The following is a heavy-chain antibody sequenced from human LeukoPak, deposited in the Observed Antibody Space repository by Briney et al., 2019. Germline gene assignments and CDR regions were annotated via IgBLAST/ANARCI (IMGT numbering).Heavy chain of an antibody. CDR2: IYPRDSDT. CDR3: ARLRTLNDYGDYGGFVFDI. V-gene: IGHV5-51*01. J-gene: IGHJ3*02. D-gene: IGHD4-17*01. CDR1: GYRFSSSW. Sequence: RGESLKISCKGSGYRFSSSWIGWVRQMPGKGLEWLGIIYPRDSDTRYSPSFEGQVTISADKSISTTYLQWSSLGASDTAMFYCARLRTLNDYGDYGGFVFDIWGQGTLVTVSS.